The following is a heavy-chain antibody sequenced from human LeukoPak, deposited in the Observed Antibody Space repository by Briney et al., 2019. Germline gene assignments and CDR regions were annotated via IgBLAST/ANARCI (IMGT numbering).Heavy chain of an antibody. Sequence: GGSLRLSCAASGITFSSYAMSWVRQAPGKGLEWVSVISGSGASTYYADSVKGRFTISRDNSKNTLYLQMNSLRAEDTAVYYCAKVRFGVTARYYFDYWGQGTLVTVSS. D-gene: IGHD3-10*01. J-gene: IGHJ4*02. CDR2: ISGSGAST. CDR1: GITFSSYA. V-gene: IGHV3-23*01. CDR3: AKVRFGVTARYYFDY.